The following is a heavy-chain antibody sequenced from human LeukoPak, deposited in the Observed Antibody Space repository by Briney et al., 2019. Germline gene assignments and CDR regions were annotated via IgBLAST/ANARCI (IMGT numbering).Heavy chain of an antibody. CDR2: ISGRSTYI. J-gene: IGHJ3*02. V-gene: IGHV3-21*06. D-gene: IGHD3-3*01. Sequence: GGSLRLSCAASGFTFSNYAMNWVRQAPGKGLEWVSSISGRSTYIYYADSLRGRSTISRDNAKNSLYLEMNSLRAEDTAVYYCARDPYYDYWSEYGTEAFDIWGPGTMVTVSS. CDR1: GFTFSNYA. CDR3: ARDPYYDYWSEYGTEAFDI.